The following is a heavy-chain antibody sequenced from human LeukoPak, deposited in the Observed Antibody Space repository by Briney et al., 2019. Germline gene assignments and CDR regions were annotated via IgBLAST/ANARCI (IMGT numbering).Heavy chain of an antibody. CDR1: GLTFRTYA. CDR3: AKDSSEEPWRPYDY. J-gene: IGHJ4*02. D-gene: IGHD3-3*01. Sequence: GGSLRLSCAASGLTFRTYAMSWVRQAPGKGLEWVSSISDSGGYTFYADSVKGRFTISRDNSKNTVYLQMNSLRAEDTAVYYCAKDSSEEPWRPYDYWGQGTLVTVSS. V-gene: IGHV3-23*01. CDR2: ISDSGGYT.